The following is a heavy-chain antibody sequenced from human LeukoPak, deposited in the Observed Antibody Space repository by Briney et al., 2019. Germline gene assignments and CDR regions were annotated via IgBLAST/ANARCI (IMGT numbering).Heavy chain of an antibody. J-gene: IGHJ4*02. V-gene: IGHV3-48*01. D-gene: IGHD2-2*01. CDR3: ARDYLYAFDY. Sequence: PGGSLRLSCAASGFSFSRYSMNWVRQAPGKGLEWVSYISHRGNAIHYTDSVKGRFTISRDNAKNALYLQMNSLRAEDTAVYFCARDYLYAFDYWGQGTLVTVTS. CDR2: ISHRGNAI. CDR1: GFSFSRYS.